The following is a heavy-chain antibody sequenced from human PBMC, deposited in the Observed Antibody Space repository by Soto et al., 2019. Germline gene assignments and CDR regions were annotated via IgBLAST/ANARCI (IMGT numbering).Heavy chain of an antibody. CDR1: GGTFSSYA. Sequence: QVQLVQSGAEVKKPGSSVKVSCKASGGTFSSYAISWVRQAPGQGLEWMGGIIPIVGTANYAQKFQGRVTITAEDSTSTAYMELSSLRSEDTAVYYCARSVGMRIGYCISTSCGTGIAVRGQGTTVTVSS. V-gene: IGHV1-69*12. CDR2: IIPIVGTA. J-gene: IGHJ6*02. CDR3: ARSVGMRIGYCISTSCGTGIAV. D-gene: IGHD2-2*01.